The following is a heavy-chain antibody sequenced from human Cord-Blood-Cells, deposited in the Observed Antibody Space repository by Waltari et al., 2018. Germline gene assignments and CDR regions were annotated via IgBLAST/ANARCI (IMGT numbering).Heavy chain of an antibody. J-gene: IGHJ2*01. D-gene: IGHD6-6*01. CDR1: GGSFSGYY. V-gene: IGHV4-34*01. CDR3: ARGGSIAARRRIDWYFDL. CDR2: SNHSGST. Sequence: QVQLQQWGAGLLKPSETLSLTCAVYGGSFSGYYWSWIRQPPGKGLGWIGESNHSGSTNYTPSLKRRVTISVDTSKNQFSLKLSSVTAADTAVYYCARGGSIAARRRIDWYFDLWGRGTLVTVSS.